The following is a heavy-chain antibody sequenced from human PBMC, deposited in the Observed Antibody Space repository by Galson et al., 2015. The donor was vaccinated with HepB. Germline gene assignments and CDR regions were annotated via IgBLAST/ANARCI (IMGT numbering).Heavy chain of an antibody. Sequence: SLRLSCAASEFTFSNYWMTWVRQTPGKGLEWVANIKKDGSEAYYVDSVKGRFTISRDNAKNSLYLQMNSLRAEDTAVYYCARALLEYSSSSLSAGWGQGTLVTVSS. D-gene: IGHD6-6*01. V-gene: IGHV3-7*01. CDR3: ARALLEYSSSSLSAG. J-gene: IGHJ4*02. CDR2: IKKDGSEA. CDR1: EFTFSNYW.